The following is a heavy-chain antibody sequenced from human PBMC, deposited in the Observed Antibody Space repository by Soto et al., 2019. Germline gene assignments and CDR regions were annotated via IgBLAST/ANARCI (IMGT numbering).Heavy chain of an antibody. J-gene: IGHJ6*02. CDR2: IDPSDSYT. D-gene: IGHD2-8*01. CDR3: ARQGIEYATLTYYYYYGMDV. V-gene: IGHV5-10-1*01. Sequence: PGESLKISCKGSGYSFTSYWISWVRQMPGKGLEWMGRIDPSDSYTNYSPSFQGHVTISADKSISTAYLQWSSLKASDTAMYYCARQGIEYATLTYYYYYGMDVWGQGTTVTVSS. CDR1: GYSFTSYW.